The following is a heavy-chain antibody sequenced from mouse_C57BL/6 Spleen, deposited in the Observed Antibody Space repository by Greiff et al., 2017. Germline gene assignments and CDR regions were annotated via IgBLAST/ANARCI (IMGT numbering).Heavy chain of an antibody. V-gene: IGHV1-7*01. CDR3: ASGVRDDYDYDGFAY. Sequence: QVQLQQSGAELAKPGASVKLSCKASGYTFTSYWMHWVKQRPGQGLEWIGYINPSSGYTKYNQKFKDKATLTADKSSSTAYMQLSSLTYEDSAVYYCASGVRDDYDYDGFAYWGQGTLVTVSA. D-gene: IGHD2-4*01. CDR2: INPSSGYT. J-gene: IGHJ3*01. CDR1: GYTFTSYW.